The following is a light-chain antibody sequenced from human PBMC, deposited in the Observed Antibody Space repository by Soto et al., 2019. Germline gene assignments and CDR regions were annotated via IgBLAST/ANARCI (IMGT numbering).Light chain of an antibody. CDR3: QQYNTSPWT. V-gene: IGKV1-5*01. CDR2: DAS. Sequence: DIKATQPPSTTSVSVGDRGTFTCQTSQSISSWLAWYQQKPGRAPKLLIYDASTLESGVPSRFSRSGSGTEFTLPIRRLQPDDFATYYCQQYNTSPWTFGKGTK. J-gene: IGKJ1*01. CDR1: QSISSW.